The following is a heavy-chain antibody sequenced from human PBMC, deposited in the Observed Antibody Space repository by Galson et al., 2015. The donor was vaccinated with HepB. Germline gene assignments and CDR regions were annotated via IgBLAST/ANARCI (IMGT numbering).Heavy chain of an antibody. CDR1: GGSISTDRFY. V-gene: IGHV4-39*01. CDR3: ARHLNSYGSGKYYFDY. D-gene: IGHD2/OR15-2a*01. J-gene: IGHJ4*02. Sequence: TLSLTCTVSGGSISTDRFYWGWVRQPPGKGLEWIGSIYYGGTTYYHPSLSSRVTISVDTTKNRFSLRLNSVTAADTAFYYCARHLNSYGSGKYYFDYWGQGILVTVSS. CDR2: IYYGGTT.